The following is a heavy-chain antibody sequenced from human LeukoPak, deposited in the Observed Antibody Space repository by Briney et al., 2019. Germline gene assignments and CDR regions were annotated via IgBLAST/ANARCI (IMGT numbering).Heavy chain of an antibody. CDR3: ARGYDILTGYSFDI. CDR1: GYTFTGYY. V-gene: IGHV1-2*04. D-gene: IGHD3-9*01. Sequence: GASVKVSCKASGYTFTGYYMHWVRQAPGQGLEWMVWINPNSGGTNYAQKFQGWVTMTRDTSISTAYMELSRLRSDDTAVYYCARGYDILTGYSFDIWGQGTMVTVSS. CDR2: INPNSGGT. J-gene: IGHJ3*02.